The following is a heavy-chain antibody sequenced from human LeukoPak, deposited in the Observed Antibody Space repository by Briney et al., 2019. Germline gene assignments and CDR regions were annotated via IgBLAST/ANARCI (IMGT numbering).Heavy chain of an antibody. J-gene: IGHJ4*02. CDR3: ARDRRLWFGELPSGY. Sequence: ASVKVSCKASGYTFTGYYMHWVRQAPGQGLEWMGWINPNSGGTNYAQKFQGRVTMTRDTSISTAYMELSRLRSGDTAVYYCARDRRLWFGELPSGYWGQGTLVTVSS. D-gene: IGHD3-10*01. CDR2: INPNSGGT. CDR1: GYTFTGYY. V-gene: IGHV1-2*02.